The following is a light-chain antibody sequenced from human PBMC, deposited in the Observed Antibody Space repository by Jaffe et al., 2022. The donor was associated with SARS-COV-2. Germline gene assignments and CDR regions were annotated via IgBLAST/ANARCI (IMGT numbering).Light chain of an antibody. J-gene: IGKJ3*01. CDR2: SAS. CDR3: QQYDYSRGVT. Sequence: EIVLTQSPGTLSLSPGERATLSCRASQSVSSSSLAWYQHKPGQAPRLLIYSASSRAAGIPDRFSGSGSGTDFTLTISRLEPEDFAVYYCQQYDYSRGVTFGPGTKVDIK. V-gene: IGKV3-20*01. CDR1: QSVSSSS.